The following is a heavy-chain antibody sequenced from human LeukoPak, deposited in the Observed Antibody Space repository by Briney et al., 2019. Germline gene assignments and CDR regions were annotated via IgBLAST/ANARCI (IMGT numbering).Heavy chain of an antibody. CDR2: IGAYNDNT. J-gene: IGHJ4*02. Sequence: GASVKVSCKASGYTFSDFGITWVPQAPGQGVEWMGWIGAYNDNTNYPQKFQGRVTLTTDTSTSTAYMELRSLTSDDTALYYCARAGAAVTMFFDFWGQGTLVTVSS. CDR1: GYTFSDFG. V-gene: IGHV1-18*01. D-gene: IGHD4-17*01. CDR3: ARAGAAVTMFFDF.